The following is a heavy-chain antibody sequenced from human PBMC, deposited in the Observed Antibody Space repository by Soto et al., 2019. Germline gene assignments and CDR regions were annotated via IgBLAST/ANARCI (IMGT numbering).Heavy chain of an antibody. V-gene: IGHV3-15*01. D-gene: IGHD3-16*01. J-gene: IGHJ4*02. Sequence: PGGSLRLSCAAPGFTFSYSWMSWVRQAPGKGLEWVGRIRSKTDGGTTDYAAPLKGRFTISRDDSKNTLYLQMNSLKTEDTAVYYCTTGTWAPNDYWGQGTLVTVSS. CDR1: GFTFSYSW. CDR3: TTGTWAPNDY. CDR2: IRSKTDGGTT.